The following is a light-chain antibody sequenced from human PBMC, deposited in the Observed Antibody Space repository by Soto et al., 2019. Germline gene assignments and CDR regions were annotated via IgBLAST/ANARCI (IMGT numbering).Light chain of an antibody. CDR1: QGISSY. Sequence: IRMTQSPSSISASTGDRVTITCRASQGISSYLAWYQQKPGKAPKLLIYAASTLQSGVPSRFSGSGSGTDFTLTISCLQSEDFGTYYCQQYYSYPRTFGQGTKVDIK. CDR2: AAS. J-gene: IGKJ1*01. V-gene: IGKV1-8*01. CDR3: QQYYSYPRT.